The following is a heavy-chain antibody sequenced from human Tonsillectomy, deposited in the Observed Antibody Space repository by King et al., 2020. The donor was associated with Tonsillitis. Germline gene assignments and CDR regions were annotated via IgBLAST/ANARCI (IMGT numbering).Heavy chain of an antibody. J-gene: IGHJ5*02. CDR1: GFTFSIHS. D-gene: IGHD1-26*01. Sequence: EVQLVESGGGLVQPGGSLRLSCAASGFTFSIHSMHWVRQPPGKGLEWVANINQDGIEKYYVDSVKGRFTISRDNAKKSVYLQMNSLRAEDTAVYYCVREDYSASYYGTWFDPWGQGTLVTVSS. V-gene: IGHV3-7*01. CDR3: VREDYSASYYGTWFDP. CDR2: INQDGIEK.